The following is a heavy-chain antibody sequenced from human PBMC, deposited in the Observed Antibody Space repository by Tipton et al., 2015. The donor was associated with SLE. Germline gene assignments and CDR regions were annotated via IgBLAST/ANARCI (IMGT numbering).Heavy chain of an antibody. J-gene: IGHJ6*03. CDR1: GDSISSGYF. V-gene: IGHV4-38-2*02. CDR2: MPHSGDT. CDR3: ARDRADGGFLEWGYYYYYMDV. D-gene: IGHD3-3*01. Sequence: TLSLTCTVSGDSISSGYFWGWIRQPPGKGLEWIGTMPHSGDTYYNPSLKSRVTISVDTSKNQFSLKLSSVTAADTAVYYCARDRADGGFLEWGYYYYYMDVWGKGTTVTVSS.